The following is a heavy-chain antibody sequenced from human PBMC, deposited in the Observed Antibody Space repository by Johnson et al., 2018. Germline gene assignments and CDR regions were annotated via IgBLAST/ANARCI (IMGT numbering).Heavy chain of an antibody. Sequence: QVQLVESGAEVKKPGASVKVSCKASGYTFTSYDINWVRQATGQGLEWMGIINPSGGSTSYAQKFQGRVTMTRDTSTSTVYMELSSLRSEDTAVYYCARVAECGGDCSAGNYYYYYMDVWGKGTTVTVSS. CDR1: GYTFTSYD. D-gene: IGHD2-21*02. CDR3: ARVAECGGDCSAGNYYYYYMDV. CDR2: INPSGGST. J-gene: IGHJ6*03. V-gene: IGHV1-46*01.